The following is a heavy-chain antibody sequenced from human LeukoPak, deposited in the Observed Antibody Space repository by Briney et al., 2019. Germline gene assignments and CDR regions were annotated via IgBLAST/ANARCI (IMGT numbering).Heavy chain of an antibody. D-gene: IGHD3-10*01. V-gene: IGHV3-30-3*01. CDR1: GFTFTYYA. J-gene: IGHJ3*01. CDR3: ARGPDPVVRGPRRAFDL. Sequence: GGSLRLSCAASGFTFTYYAMHWVRQAPGKGLEWVSVVSNDGSNQDYTDSVKGRFIISRDDSKSTVYLQMNSLRVDDTAMYYCARGPDPVVRGPRRAFDLWGQGTMVTVSS. CDR2: VSNDGSNQ.